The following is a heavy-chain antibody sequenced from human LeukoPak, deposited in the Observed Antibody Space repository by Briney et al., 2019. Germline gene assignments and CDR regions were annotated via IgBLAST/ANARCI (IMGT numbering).Heavy chain of an antibody. Sequence: ASVKVSCKASGYTFTSYGISWVRQAPGQGLEWMGWISAYDGNTNYAQKLQGRVTMTTDTSTSTAYMELRSLRSDDTAVYYCARFHCSRKYCTIGEVNWFNPWGQGTLVTVSS. D-gene: IGHD2-8*01. V-gene: IGHV1-18*01. CDR3: ARFHCSRKYCTIGEVNWFNP. CDR2: ISAYDGNT. J-gene: IGHJ5*02. CDR1: GYTFTSYG.